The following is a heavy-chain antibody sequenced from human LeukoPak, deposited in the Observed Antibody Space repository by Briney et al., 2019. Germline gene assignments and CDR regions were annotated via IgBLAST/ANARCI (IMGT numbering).Heavy chain of an antibody. Sequence: SVKVSCKASGGTFSSYAISWVRQAPGQGLEWMGGIIPIFGTANYAQKFQGRVTITADESTSTAYMELSSLRSEDTAVYYCARACGDCYTSDYLDYWGQGTLVTVSS. D-gene: IGHD2-21*02. CDR1: GGTFSSYA. CDR3: ARACGDCYTSDYLDY. J-gene: IGHJ4*02. CDR2: IIPIFGTA. V-gene: IGHV1-69*13.